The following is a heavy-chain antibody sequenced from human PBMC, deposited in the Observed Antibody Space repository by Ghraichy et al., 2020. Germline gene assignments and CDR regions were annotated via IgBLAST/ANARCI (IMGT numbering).Heavy chain of an antibody. CDR3: AHTKDYDPLDY. Sequence: SGPTLVKPTQTLTLTCTFSGLSLSTSVVGVGWIRQPPGKALEWLALIYWDDDKRYSPSLKSRLTITKDTSKNQVVLTMTNMDPVDTATYYCAHTKDYDPLDYWGQGTLVTVST. CDR1: GLSLSTSVVG. D-gene: IGHD3-16*01. V-gene: IGHV2-5*02. J-gene: IGHJ4*02. CDR2: IYWDDDK.